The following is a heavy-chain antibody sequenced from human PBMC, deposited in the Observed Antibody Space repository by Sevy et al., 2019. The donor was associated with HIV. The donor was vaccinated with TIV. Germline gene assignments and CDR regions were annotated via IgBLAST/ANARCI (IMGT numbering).Heavy chain of an antibody. CDR2: TSGSGSRT. J-gene: IGHJ6*02. CDR3: AKPFGASITVFGVVNTNPLDV. CDR1: GFTFSSYA. Sequence: GGSLRLSCAASGFTFSSYAMSWVRQAPGRGLEWVSGTSGSGSRTDYADPVKGRFTISRANSQNMLYLQMNSLRAEDTAVYYCAKPFGASITVFGVVNTNPLDVWGQGTPVTVSS. V-gene: IGHV3-23*01. D-gene: IGHD3-3*01.